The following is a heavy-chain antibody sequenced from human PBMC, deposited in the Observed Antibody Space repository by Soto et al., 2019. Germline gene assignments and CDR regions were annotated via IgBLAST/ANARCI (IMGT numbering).Heavy chain of an antibody. CDR1: RFTFNYYW. J-gene: IGHJ3*01. V-gene: IGHV3-74*01. CDR3: VRGDKGGFDL. Sequence: EVQLVESEGGLVQRGGSLRLSCAASRFTFNYYWMHWVRQAPGQGLVWVSHIHSDGSTTTYADSVKGRFTISRDNAKNTLYLQMNSLRAEDTAVYYCVRGDKGGFDLWGQGTTVTVSS. CDR2: IHSDGSTT. D-gene: IGHD2-21*02.